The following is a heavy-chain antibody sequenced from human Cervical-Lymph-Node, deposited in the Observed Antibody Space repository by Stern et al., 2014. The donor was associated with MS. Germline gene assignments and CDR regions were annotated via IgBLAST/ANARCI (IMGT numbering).Heavy chain of an antibody. CDR2: INPSCGRT. Sequence: QVQLVQSGAEVKKTGASVKVSCQTSGDTFTDYYLHWARQAPGQGLEWMGIINPSCGRTSYAQQFQGRVTMTMEASTGPPYLELSSLRSEDTAVYYCALMTTVTRGFDYWGQGTLVTVSS. J-gene: IGHJ4*02. CDR3: ALMTTVTRGFDY. D-gene: IGHD4-17*01. CDR1: GDTFTDYY. V-gene: IGHV1-46*01.